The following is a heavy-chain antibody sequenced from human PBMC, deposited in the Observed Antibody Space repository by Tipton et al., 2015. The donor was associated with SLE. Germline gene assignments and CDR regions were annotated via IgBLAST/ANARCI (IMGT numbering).Heavy chain of an antibody. J-gene: IGHJ1*01. V-gene: IGHV4-34*01. CDR3: ASSELYCSSTSCYKAGQIQH. CDR1: DGSFSAYS. Sequence: TLSLTCAVYDGSFSAYSWTWIRQPPGKRLEWIGEINRGGVTNYNPSLKSRVTISLDTSKNQFSLKLTSVTAADTAVYYCASSELYCSSTSCYKAGQIQHWGQGTLVTVSS. D-gene: IGHD2-2*02. CDR2: INRGGVT.